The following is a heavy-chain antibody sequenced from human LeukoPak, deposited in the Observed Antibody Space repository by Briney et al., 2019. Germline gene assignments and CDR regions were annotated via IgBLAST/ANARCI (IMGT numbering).Heavy chain of an antibody. CDR2: INPSGGST. CDR3: ARDGTYSSREWQAAPDY. Sequence: ASVKVSCKASGYTFTSNYMHWVRQAPGQGLEWMGIINPSGGSTRYAQKFQGRVTMTRDTSTSTVYMELSSLRSEDTAAYYCARDGTYSSREWQAAPDYWGQGTLVTVSS. V-gene: IGHV1-46*01. CDR1: GYTFTSNY. J-gene: IGHJ4*02. D-gene: IGHD6-13*01.